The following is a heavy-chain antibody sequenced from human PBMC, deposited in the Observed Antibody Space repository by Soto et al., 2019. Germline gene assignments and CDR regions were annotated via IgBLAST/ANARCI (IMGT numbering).Heavy chain of an antibody. CDR1: GYTFTSSG. CDR2: ISAYNGNT. CDR3: ASPGSPYYYYGMDV. Sequence: ASVKVSCKASGYTFTSSGISWVRQAPGQGLEWMGWISAYNGNTNYAQKLQGRVTMTTDTSTSTAYMELRSLRSDDTAVYYCASPGSPYYYYGMDVWGQGTTVTVSS. J-gene: IGHJ6*02. D-gene: IGHD3-10*01. V-gene: IGHV1-18*04.